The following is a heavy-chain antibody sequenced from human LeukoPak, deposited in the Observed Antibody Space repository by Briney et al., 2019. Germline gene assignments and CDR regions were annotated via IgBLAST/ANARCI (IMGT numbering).Heavy chain of an antibody. CDR2: INPSSGNGGAT. Sequence: ASVKVSCRASGYTFTDFYIHWARQAPGQGPEWMGCINPSSGNGGATNYAQKFQGRVTMTRDTSTSTAYMELSRLRSDDTAVYYCARHSHMDVWGKGTTVTVSS. CDR3: ARHSHMDV. D-gene: IGHD2-21*01. J-gene: IGHJ6*04. V-gene: IGHV1-2*02. CDR1: GYTFTDFY.